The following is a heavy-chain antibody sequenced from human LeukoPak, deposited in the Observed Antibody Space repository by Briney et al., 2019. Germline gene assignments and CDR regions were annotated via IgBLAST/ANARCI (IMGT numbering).Heavy chain of an antibody. CDR3: ARNVRGIYNWFDP. D-gene: IGHD3-10*02. Sequence: ASVKVSCKASGYTSTSYYMHWVRQAPGQGLEWMGWINPNSGGTNYAQKFQGRVTMTRDTSISTAYMELSRLRSDDTAVYYCARNVRGIYNWFDPWGQGTLVTVSS. CDR2: INPNSGGT. CDR1: GYTSTSYY. J-gene: IGHJ5*02. V-gene: IGHV1-2*02.